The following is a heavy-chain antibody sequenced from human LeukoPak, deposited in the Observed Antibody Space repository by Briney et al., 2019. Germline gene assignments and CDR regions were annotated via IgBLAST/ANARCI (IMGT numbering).Heavy chain of an antibody. CDR2: ISGSGGST. Sequence: PGGSLRLSCAASGFAVRSNYMNWVRQAPGKGLEWVSAISGSGGSTYYADSVKGRFTISRDNSKNTLYLQMNSLRAEDTAVYYCAKDILRYYYDSSGYSDYWGQGTLVTVSS. J-gene: IGHJ4*02. CDR1: GFAVRSNY. D-gene: IGHD3-22*01. V-gene: IGHV3-23*01. CDR3: AKDILRYYYDSSGYSDY.